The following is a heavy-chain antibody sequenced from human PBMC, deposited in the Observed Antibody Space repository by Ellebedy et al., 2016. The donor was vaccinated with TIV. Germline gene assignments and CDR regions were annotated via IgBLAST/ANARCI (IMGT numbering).Heavy chain of an antibody. J-gene: IGHJ4*02. CDR2: ISSNGGST. Sequence: GESLKISXAASGFTFSSYAMHWVRQAPGKGLEYVSAISSNGGSTYYANSVKGRFTISRDNSKNTLYLQMGSLRAEDMAVYYCARAKMDSWVLSQHLYYFDYWGQGTLVTVSS. CDR1: GFTFSSYA. V-gene: IGHV3-64*01. CDR3: ARAKMDSWVLSQHLYYFDY. D-gene: IGHD4/OR15-4a*01.